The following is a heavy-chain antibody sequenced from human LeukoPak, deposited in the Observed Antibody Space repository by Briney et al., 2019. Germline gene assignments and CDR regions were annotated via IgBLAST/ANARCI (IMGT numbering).Heavy chain of an antibody. V-gene: IGHV3-23*01. Sequence: GFLRIFCAASGFHFCSYAMSRGRPAPGKGLEWVSSISVSGGHTYYAASVKGRFTISRDNSQNTLYLQMNSLRAEDTAVFYCAKRDRPCGGDCSAPYYFDYWGQGTLVTVSS. CDR2: ISVSGGHT. D-gene: IGHD2-21*02. J-gene: IGHJ4*02. CDR1: GFHFCSYA. CDR3: AKRDRPCGGDCSAPYYFDY.